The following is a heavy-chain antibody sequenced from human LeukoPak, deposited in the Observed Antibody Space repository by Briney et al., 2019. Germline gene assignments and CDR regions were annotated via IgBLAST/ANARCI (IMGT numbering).Heavy chain of an antibody. J-gene: IGHJ4*02. CDR1: GFTFSIYG. Sequence: GGSLRLSCAASGFTFSIYGMHWVRQAPGKGLERVAVIWYDGSNKYYADSVKGRFTISRDNSKNTLYLQMNSLRAEDTAVYYCAKDASWRAGTFLFDYWGQGTLVTVSS. D-gene: IGHD1-1*01. CDR2: IWYDGSNK. V-gene: IGHV3-33*06. CDR3: AKDASWRAGTFLFDY.